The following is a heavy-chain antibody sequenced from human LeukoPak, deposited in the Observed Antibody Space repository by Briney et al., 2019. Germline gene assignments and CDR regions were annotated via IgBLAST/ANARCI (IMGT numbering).Heavy chain of an antibody. CDR2: IYSGGST. CDR3: ATRPDFDY. J-gene: IGHJ4*02. V-gene: IGHV3-23*03. Sequence: PGGSLRLSCAASGFTFSSYAMSWVRQAPGKGLEWVSVIYSGGSTYYADSVKGRFTISRDNAKNSLYLQMNSLRAEDTAVYYCATRPDFDYWGQGTLVTVSS. D-gene: IGHD6-6*01. CDR1: GFTFSSYA.